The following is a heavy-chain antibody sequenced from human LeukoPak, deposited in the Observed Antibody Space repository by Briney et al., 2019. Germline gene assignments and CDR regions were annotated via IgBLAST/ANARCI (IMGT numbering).Heavy chain of an antibody. CDR1: GFTFSSYW. V-gene: IGHV3-74*01. D-gene: IGHD1-26*01. CDR2: TNSDGNST. CDR3: ARVPYSGYHFDY. J-gene: IGHJ4*02. Sequence: GGSLRLSCAASGFTFSSYWMHWVRQPPGKGLVWVSRTNSDGNSTRYADSVKGRFTISRDNVKNSLYLQMNSLRAEDTAVYYCARVPYSGYHFDYWGQGTLVTVSS.